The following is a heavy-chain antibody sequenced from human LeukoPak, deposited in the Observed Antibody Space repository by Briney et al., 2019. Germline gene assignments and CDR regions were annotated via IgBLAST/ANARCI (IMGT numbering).Heavy chain of an antibody. CDR1: GFTFSSYS. D-gene: IGHD3-22*01. Sequence: PGGSLRLSCAASGFTFSSYSMNWVRQAPGKGLGWVSSISSSGSYIYYADSVKGRFTISRDNAKNSLYLQMNSLRAEDTAVYYCARDGYYDSIGSGFDPWGQGTLVTVSS. CDR2: ISSSGSYI. J-gene: IGHJ5*02. CDR3: ARDGYYDSIGSGFDP. V-gene: IGHV3-21*01.